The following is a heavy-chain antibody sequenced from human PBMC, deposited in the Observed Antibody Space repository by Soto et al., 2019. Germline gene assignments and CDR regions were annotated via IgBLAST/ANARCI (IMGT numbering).Heavy chain of an antibody. CDR2: INHSGST. J-gene: IGHJ4*02. CDR3: ARGASGYYDSSGYYSPYYFDY. V-gene: IGHV4-34*01. Sequence: SETLSLTCAVYGGSFSGYYWSWIRQPPGKGLEWIGEINHSGSTNYNPSLKSRVTISVDTSKNQFSLKLSSVTAADTAVYYCARGASGYYDSSGYYSPYYFDYWGQGTLVTVSS. CDR1: GGSFSGYY. D-gene: IGHD3-22*01.